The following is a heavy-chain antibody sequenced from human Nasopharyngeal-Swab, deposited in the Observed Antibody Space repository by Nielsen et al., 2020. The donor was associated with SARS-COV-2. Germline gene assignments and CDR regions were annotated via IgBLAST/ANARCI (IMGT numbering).Heavy chain of an antibody. D-gene: IGHD6-13*01. J-gene: IGHJ6*02. Sequence: SETLSLTCAVSGYSISSGYYWGWIRQPPGKGLEWIGSIYHSGSTYYNPSLKSRVTISVDTSKNQFSLKLSSVTAADTAVYYCARERGSSLGSYYYGMDVWGQGTTVTVSS. V-gene: IGHV4-38-2*02. CDR1: GYSISSGYY. CDR3: ARERGSSLGSYYYGMDV. CDR2: IYHSGST.